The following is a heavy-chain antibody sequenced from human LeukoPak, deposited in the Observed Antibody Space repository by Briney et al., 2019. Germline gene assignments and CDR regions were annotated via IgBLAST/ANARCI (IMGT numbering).Heavy chain of an antibody. V-gene: IGHV1-24*01. D-gene: IGHD2-2*01. CDR1: GYTLSDLS. CDR2: FNPDNGET. Sequence: ASVKVSCKVSGYTLSDLSMHWVRQAPGKGLEGRGGFNPDNGETIYAQKFQRRVTMTEDTSSDTAYTELSSMRSEETAVYSCATDIACSRTRCYLTNYWGQGNLGTVSS. J-gene: IGHJ4*02. CDR3: ATDIACSRTRCYLTNY.